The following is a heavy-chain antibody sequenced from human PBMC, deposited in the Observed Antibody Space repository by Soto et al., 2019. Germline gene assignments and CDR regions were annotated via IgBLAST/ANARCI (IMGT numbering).Heavy chain of an antibody. V-gene: IGHV4-4*02. D-gene: IGHD3-3*01. CDR3: ATGNDFWNGEYYFGMDV. J-gene: IGHJ6*02. Sequence: SETLSLTCAVSGGSVSNNYWWSWVRQPPGKGLEWIGEIYHSGSSNYNPSLRGRATISVDKSKNQFSLRLSSVTAADTAVYYCATGNDFWNGEYYFGMDVWGQGTTVTVSS. CDR1: GGSVSNNYW. CDR2: IYHSGSS.